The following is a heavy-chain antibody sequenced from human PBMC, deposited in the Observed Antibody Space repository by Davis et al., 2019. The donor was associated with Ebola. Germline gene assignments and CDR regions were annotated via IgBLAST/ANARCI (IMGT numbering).Heavy chain of an antibody. CDR1: GGSISRGGSY. CDR2: FYYSGST. V-gene: IGHV4-31*03. CDR3: ARDLRYDSSGYDYYFYMDV. D-gene: IGHD3-22*01. Sequence: PSETLSLTCTVSGGSISRGGSYWTWIRQHPGKGLEWIGYFYYSGSTYYKPSLKSRVTISLDTSKNQFSLNLYSVTAADTAVYYRARDLRYDSSGYDYYFYMDVWGKGTTVTVSS. J-gene: IGHJ6*03.